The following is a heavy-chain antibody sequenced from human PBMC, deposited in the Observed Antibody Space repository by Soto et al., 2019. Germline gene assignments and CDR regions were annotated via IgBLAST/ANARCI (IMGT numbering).Heavy chain of an antibody. J-gene: IGHJ4*02. CDR1: GYTFTGYY. D-gene: IGHD3-22*01. Sequence: GASVKGSCKAAGYTFTGYYMHWVRQAPGQGLEWMGKINPNSGSTSYAQKFQGRVTMTRDTSTSTVYMELSSLRSEDTAVYYCAREVVGYYDSSGYYYTDYWGQGTLVTVSS. CDR2: INPNSGST. CDR3: AREVVGYYDSSGYYYTDY. V-gene: IGHV1-46*01.